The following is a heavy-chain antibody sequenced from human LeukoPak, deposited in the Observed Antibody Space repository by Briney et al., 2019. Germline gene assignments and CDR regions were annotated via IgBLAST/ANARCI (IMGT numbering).Heavy chain of an antibody. J-gene: IGHJ4*02. CDR2: ISYDGSNK. V-gene: IGHV3-30*18. Sequence: GGSLRLSCAASGFTFSTYWMHWVRQAPGKGLEWVAVISYDGSNKYYADSVKGRFTISRDNSKNTLYLQMNSLRAEDTAVYYCAKDLASAMVRGVTGAFDYWGQGTLVTVSS. CDR3: AKDLASAMVRGVTGAFDY. D-gene: IGHD3-10*01. CDR1: GFTFSTYW.